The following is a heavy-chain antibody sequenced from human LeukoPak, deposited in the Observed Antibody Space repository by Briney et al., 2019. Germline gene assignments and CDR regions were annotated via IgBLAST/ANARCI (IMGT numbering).Heavy chain of an antibody. V-gene: IGHV1-2*02. CDR2: INPTSGDT. D-gene: IGHD3-22*01. Sequence: ASVTVSCKTSGYSFTGCYLHWVRQPPAQGLEWVGWINPTSGDTTYTQEFQDRVTMTGDTYISTAYMELSRLTSDDTVVYYWARIGLKSSGYYRLYYWGQGTLVTVSS. CDR3: ARIGLKSSGYYRLYY. J-gene: IGHJ4*02. CDR1: GYSFTGCY.